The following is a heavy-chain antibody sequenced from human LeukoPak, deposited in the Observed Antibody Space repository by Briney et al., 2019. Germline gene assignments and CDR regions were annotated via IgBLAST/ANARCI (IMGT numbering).Heavy chain of an antibody. Sequence: ASVKVSCKASGYTFTSYAMHWVRQAPGQRLEWMGWINAVNGNTKYSQKFQGRVTITRDTSASTAYMELSSLRSEDTAVYYCARGVVVVPAAIYNWFDPWGQGTLVTVSS. CDR3: ARGVVVVPAAIYNWFDP. CDR2: INAVNGNT. CDR1: GYTFTSYA. J-gene: IGHJ5*02. V-gene: IGHV1-3*01. D-gene: IGHD2-2*02.